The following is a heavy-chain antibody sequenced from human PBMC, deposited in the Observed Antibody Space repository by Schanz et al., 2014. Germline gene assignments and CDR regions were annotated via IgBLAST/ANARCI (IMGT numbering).Heavy chain of an antibody. J-gene: IGHJ5*02. D-gene: IGHD2-2*01. CDR3: ARELCSSTTCYVRYDP. Sequence: QVQLVQSGAEVKKPGASVKVSCKASGYTFTGYYIHWVRQAPGQGLEWLGWIDPNSGGPNFAKKFQGRVTMTRDTSISTAYIELSSLTSDDTAVYYCARELCSSTTCYVRYDPWGQGTLVTVSS. CDR1: GYTFTGYY. CDR2: IDPNSGGP. V-gene: IGHV1-2*02.